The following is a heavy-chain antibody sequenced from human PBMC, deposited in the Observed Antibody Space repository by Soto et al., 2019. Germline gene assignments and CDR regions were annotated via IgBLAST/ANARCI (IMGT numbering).Heavy chain of an antibody. D-gene: IGHD1-26*01. CDR3: VSTTYSGSYYYYYGMDV. CDR1: GYTFSSHW. J-gene: IGHJ6*02. CDR2: IYPGDSDT. Sequence: PGESLKISCKGSGYTFSSHWIGWVRQRPGKGLEWMGIIYPGDSDTRYSPSFQGQVTISADKSISTAYLQWISLKASDTAMYYCVSTTYSGSYYYYYGMDVWGQGTTVTVSS. V-gene: IGHV5-51*01.